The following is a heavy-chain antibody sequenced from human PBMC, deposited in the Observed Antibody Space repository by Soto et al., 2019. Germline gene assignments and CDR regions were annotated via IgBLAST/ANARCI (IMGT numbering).Heavy chain of an antibody. CDR1: GGTFSSYA. CDR2: IIPIFGTA. Sequence: SVKVSCKASGGTFSSYAISWVRQAPGQGLEWMGGIIPIFGTANYAQKFQGRVTITADESTSTAYMELSSLRSGDTAVYYCAREGXTMVRGVIKRYYYYGMDVWGQGTTVTVS. V-gene: IGHV1-69*13. CDR3: AREGXTMVRGVIKRYYYYGMDV. J-gene: IGHJ6*02. D-gene: IGHD3-10*01.